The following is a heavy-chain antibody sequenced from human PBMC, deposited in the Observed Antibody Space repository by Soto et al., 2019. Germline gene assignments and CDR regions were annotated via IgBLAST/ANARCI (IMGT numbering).Heavy chain of an antibody. Sequence: ASVKVSCKASGYTLTSYGISWLRQAPGQGLEWMGWISAYNGNTNYAQKLQGRVTMTTDTSTSTAYMELRRLRSDDTAVYYCARGNLGELSFDPWGQGTLVTVSS. V-gene: IGHV1-18*01. J-gene: IGHJ5*02. CDR1: GYTLTSYG. D-gene: IGHD3-16*02. CDR3: ARGNLGELSFDP. CDR2: ISAYNGNT.